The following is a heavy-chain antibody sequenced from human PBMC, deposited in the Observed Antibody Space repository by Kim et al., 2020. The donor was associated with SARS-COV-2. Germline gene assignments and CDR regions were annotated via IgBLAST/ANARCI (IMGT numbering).Heavy chain of an antibody. Sequence: SETLSLTCTVSGDSISSGNFYWNWIRQPAGKGLEWLGRINNRGSTNYNPSLKNRVIVSLDTSKNQFSLKLSSVTAADTAVYYCARDLDNGYYGGFDYWGQGTLVTVSS. J-gene: IGHJ4*02. V-gene: IGHV4-61*02. CDR3: ARDLDNGYYGGFDY. D-gene: IGHD3-22*01. CDR2: INNRGST. CDR1: GDSISSGNFY.